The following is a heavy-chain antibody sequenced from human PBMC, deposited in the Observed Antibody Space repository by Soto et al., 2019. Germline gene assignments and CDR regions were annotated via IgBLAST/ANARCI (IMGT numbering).Heavy chain of an antibody. CDR3: AKDGWIAAAGTNYGMDV. CDR2: ISGSGGST. J-gene: IGHJ6*04. V-gene: IGHV3-23*01. D-gene: IGHD6-13*01. Sequence: PGGSLRLSCAASGFTYSSYAMSLVRQAPGKGLEWVSAISGSGGSTYYAGSVKGRFTISRDNSKTTLYLQMNSLRAEDTAVYYCAKDGWIAAAGTNYGMDVCGRGPTVTACS. CDR1: GFTYSSYA.